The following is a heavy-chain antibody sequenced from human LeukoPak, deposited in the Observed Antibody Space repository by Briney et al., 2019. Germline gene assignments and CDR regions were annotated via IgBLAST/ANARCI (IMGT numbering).Heavy chain of an antibody. CDR1: GFTFSTYW. Sequence: PGGSLRLSCAASGFTFSTYWMSWVRQAPGKGLEWVANIRQDGSKIYYVDSVKGRFTISRDNAKNSLYLQMNNLRAEDTAVYYCAKGNGRGRIAAAPDYWGQGTLVTVSS. CDR3: AKGNGRGRIAAAPDY. J-gene: IGHJ4*02. D-gene: IGHD6-13*01. CDR2: IRQDGSKI. V-gene: IGHV3-7*01.